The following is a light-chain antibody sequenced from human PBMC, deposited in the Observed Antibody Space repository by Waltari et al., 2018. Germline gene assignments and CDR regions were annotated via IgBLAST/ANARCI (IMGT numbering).Light chain of an antibody. V-gene: IGLV4-69*01. CDR1: SGHSSNV. Sequence: QLVLTQSPSASASLGASVRLTCTLSSGHSSNVIAWLQQQPQKGPRYLMKVNSDGSHSKGGEIPDRFSGSSSGAERYLTISSLQSEDEADYYCQTGGHGTWVFGGVTRLTVL. CDR3: QTGGHGTWV. J-gene: IGLJ3*02. CDR2: VNSDGSH.